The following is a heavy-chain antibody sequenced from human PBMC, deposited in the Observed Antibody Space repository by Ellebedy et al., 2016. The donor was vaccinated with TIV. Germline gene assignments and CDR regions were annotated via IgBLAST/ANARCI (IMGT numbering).Heavy chain of an antibody. CDR2: ISGYSGDT. Sequence: AASVKVSCKASGYTFITYGISWVRQAPGQGLAWMGWISGYSGDTNYAQKFQGRVTMTTDTSASRAYMELRSLGSDDTAVYYCARDRNWFDPWGQGTLVIVSS. CDR3: ARDRNWFDP. V-gene: IGHV1-18*04. J-gene: IGHJ5*02. CDR1: GYTFITYG.